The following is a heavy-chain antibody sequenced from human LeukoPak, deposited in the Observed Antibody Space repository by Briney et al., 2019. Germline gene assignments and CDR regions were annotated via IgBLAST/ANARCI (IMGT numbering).Heavy chain of an antibody. CDR1: GGSISSSTYY. CDR2: IYYSGST. J-gene: IGHJ4*02. CDR3: ASSPGGYCSSASCYTGGYFDY. D-gene: IGHD2-2*02. Sequence: PSETLSLTCTVSGGSISSSTYYWVWIRQPPGKGLEWIGSIYYSGSTYYNPSLKSRVTISVDTSKSQFSLNLSSVTATDRAVYYCASSPGGYCSSASCYTGGYFDYWGQGSLVDVAS. V-gene: IGHV4-39*01.